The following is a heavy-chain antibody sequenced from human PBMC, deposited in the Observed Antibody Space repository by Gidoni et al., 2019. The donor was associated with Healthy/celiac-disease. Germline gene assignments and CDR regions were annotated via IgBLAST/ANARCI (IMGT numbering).Heavy chain of an antibody. CDR3: ARDVQEATGFDY. V-gene: IGHV1-2*02. J-gene: IGHJ4*02. CDR1: GYTVTGYY. CDR2: INPNSGGT. D-gene: IGHD4-4*01. Sequence: QVQLVQAAAEVKTPGASVKFSCEASGYTVTGYYMHWVRQAPGRGLGWMGWINPNSGGTNYAQKFQGRVTMTRDTSISTAYMELSRLRSDDTAVYYCARDVQEATGFDYWGQGTLVTVSS.